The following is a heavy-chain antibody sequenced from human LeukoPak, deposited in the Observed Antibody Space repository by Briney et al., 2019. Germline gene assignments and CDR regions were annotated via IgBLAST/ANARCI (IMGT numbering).Heavy chain of an antibody. D-gene: IGHD3-9*01. CDR3: AREPPSLRYFAWSPTYGMDV. V-gene: IGHV4-34*01. Sequence: PSETLSLTCAVYGGSFSGYYWSWIRQPPGEGLEWIGEINHSGNTNYNPSLKSRVTISVDTSKNQFSLNLTSVTAADTAAYYCAREPPSLRYFAWSPTYGMDVWGKGTTVTVSS. J-gene: IGHJ6*04. CDR2: INHSGNT. CDR1: GGSFSGYY.